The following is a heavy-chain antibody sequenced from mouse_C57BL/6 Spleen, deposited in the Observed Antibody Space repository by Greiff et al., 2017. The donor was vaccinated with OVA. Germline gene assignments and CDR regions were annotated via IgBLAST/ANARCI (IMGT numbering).Heavy chain of an antibody. CDR2: IRYDGST. Sequence: DVQLQESGPGLVKPSQSLSLTCSVTGYSITSGYYWNWIRQFPGNKLEWMGYIRYDGSTNYNPSLKNRISITRDTSKNQFYLKLNSVTTEDTATYYCAREDDYDGAYWGQGTLVTVSA. CDR3: AREDDYDGAY. CDR1: GYSITSGYY. D-gene: IGHD2-4*01. V-gene: IGHV3-6*01. J-gene: IGHJ3*01.